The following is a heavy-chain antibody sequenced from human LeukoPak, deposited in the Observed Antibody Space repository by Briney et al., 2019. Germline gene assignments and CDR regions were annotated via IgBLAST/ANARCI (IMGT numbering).Heavy chain of an antibody. Sequence: TSETLSLTYTVSGGSISSYYWSWIRQPPGKGLEWIGHIYYSGGTNYTPSLKSRVSISVDTTKNQVSLKLSSVTAADTAVYYCAGHTSSGYYVFEYWGQGTLVTVSS. CDR2: IYYSGGT. V-gene: IGHV4-59*08. J-gene: IGHJ4*02. D-gene: IGHD3-22*01. CDR1: GGSISSYY. CDR3: AGHTSSGYYVFEY.